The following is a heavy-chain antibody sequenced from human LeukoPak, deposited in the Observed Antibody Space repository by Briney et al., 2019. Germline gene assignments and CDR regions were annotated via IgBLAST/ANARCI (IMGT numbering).Heavy chain of an antibody. J-gene: IGHJ4*02. V-gene: IGHV4-4*07. CDR3: ARQIASAGTAGFDF. Sequence: SETLSLTCTASGGSISSYYWSWIRQPAGKGLEWIGRIYSTGSTNYNPSLKSRVTMSVDTSKNQFSLRLRSVTAADTAVYYCARQIASAGTAGFDFWGQGALVTVSS. CDR1: GGSISSYY. CDR2: IYSTGST. D-gene: IGHD6-13*01.